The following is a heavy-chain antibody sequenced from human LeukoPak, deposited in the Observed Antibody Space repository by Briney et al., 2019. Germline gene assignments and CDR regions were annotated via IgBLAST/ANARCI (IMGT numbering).Heavy chain of an antibody. CDR1: GFTFRTSG. V-gene: IGHV3-21*01. CDR2: ISSSSSYI. J-gene: IGHJ3*02. CDR3: VWRCSGGSCYVPRTNAFDI. Sequence: GGSLRLSCAASGFTFRTSGMNWVRQAPGKGLEWVSSISSSSSYIYYADSVKGRFTISRDNAKNSLYLQMNSLRAEDTAVYYCVWRCSGGSCYVPRTNAFDIWGQGTMVTVSS. D-gene: IGHD2-15*01.